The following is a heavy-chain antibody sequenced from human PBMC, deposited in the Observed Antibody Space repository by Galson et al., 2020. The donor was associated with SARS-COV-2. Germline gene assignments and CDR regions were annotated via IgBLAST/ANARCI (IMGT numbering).Heavy chain of an antibody. CDR3: ARDVPPRGRRGYNWFDP. D-gene: IGHD3-10*01. V-gene: IGHV1-2*02. J-gene: IGHJ5*02. CDR1: TYTFTDYY. CDR2: INPVSGAT. Sequence: ASVKVSCKASTYTFTDYYIHWVRQAPGQGLEWMGWINPVSGATSYAQKFQGRVTMTRDTSISTSYMELISLRSDDTAVYYCARDVPPRGRRGYNWFDPWGQGTLVTVSS.